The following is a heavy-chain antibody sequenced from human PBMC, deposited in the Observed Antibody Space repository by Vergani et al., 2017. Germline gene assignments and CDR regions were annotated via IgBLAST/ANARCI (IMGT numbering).Heavy chain of an antibody. CDR1: GFTVSGNY. V-gene: IGHV3-66*02. J-gene: IGHJ4*02. CDR2: IYSGGST. D-gene: IGHD3-22*01. Sequence: EVQLVESGGGLVQPGGSLRLSCAASGFTVSGNYMSWVRQAPGKGLEWVSVIYSGGSTYYADSVKGRFTISRDNSKNTLYLQMNSLRAEDTAVYYCARGSYDSSGYYFRPVDYWGQGTLVTVSS. CDR3: ARGSYDSSGYYFRPVDY.